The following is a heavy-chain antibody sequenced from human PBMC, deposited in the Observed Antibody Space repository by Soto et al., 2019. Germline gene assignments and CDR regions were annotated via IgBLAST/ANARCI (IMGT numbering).Heavy chain of an antibody. CDR1: GFTLGKYT. CDR3: ARDREPDGIWTFGS. J-gene: IGHJ4*02. CDR2: SYSTGGT. D-gene: IGHD3-9*01. Sequence: GGSLRLSCAASGFTLGKYTMGWVRQAPGKGLEWVAESYSTGGTEYADSVKGRFTISRDNSKNTLFLQMNSLGVEDTALYYCARDREPDGIWTFGSWGQGTLVTVSS. V-gene: IGHV3-23*01.